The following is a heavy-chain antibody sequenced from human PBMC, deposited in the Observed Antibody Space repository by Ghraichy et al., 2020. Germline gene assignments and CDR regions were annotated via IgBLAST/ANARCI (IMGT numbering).Heavy chain of an antibody. CDR3: AKSAGSRYGMEYFDY. J-gene: IGHJ4*02. V-gene: IGHV3-23*01. D-gene: IGHD2-2*01. CDR2: ITGGGDST. CDR1: GFTFSNYA. Sequence: AGSLRLSCTASGFTFSNYAMSWVRQAPGKGLQWVSLITGGGDSTYYADSVKGRFTISRDNSKNTLYLQMSSLRAEDTAIYYCAKSAGSRYGMEYFDYWGQGTLVTVSS.